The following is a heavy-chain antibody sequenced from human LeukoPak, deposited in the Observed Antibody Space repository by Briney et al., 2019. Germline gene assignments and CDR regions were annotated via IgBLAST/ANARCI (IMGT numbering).Heavy chain of an antibody. CDR3: AKETSGYLSIWFDC. V-gene: IGHV3-30*18. Sequence: GGSLRLSCAASGFTFSSYGMHWVRQAPGKGLEWVAVISFDGSNKYYADSVKGRFTISRDNSKNTLYLQMNSLRAEDTAVYYCAKETSGYLSIWFDCWGQGNLVTVSS. D-gene: IGHD3-3*01. CDR2: ISFDGSNK. J-gene: IGHJ5*01. CDR1: GFTFSSYG.